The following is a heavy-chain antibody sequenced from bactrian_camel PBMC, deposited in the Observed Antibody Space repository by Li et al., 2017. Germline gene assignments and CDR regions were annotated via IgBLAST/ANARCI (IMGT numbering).Heavy chain of an antibody. CDR1: GFTFKNYY. J-gene: IGHJ4*01. CDR3: AAVGLTGATMGKFPLMY. V-gene: IGHV3-2*01. D-gene: IGHD1*01. Sequence: HVQLVESGGGLVQPGGSARLSCRASGFTFKNYYMSWVRQAPGKGLEWVASIYSDGSNTYYADSAKGRFTISRDNAKNTVHLQMNSLKSEDTALYYCAAVGLTGATMGKFPLMYWGQGTQVTVS. CDR2: IYSDGSNT.